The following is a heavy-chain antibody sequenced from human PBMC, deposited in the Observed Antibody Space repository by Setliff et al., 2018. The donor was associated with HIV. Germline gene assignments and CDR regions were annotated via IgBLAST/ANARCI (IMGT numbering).Heavy chain of an antibody. CDR3: ARRRSSGWYHYFDY. V-gene: IGHV4-38-2*02. Sequence: SETLSLTCTVSGYSISSGYYWGWIRQPPGKGLEWIGRIYHSGSTYYNPSLKSRVTISVDTSKNQFSLKLSSVTAADTAVYYCARRRSSGWYHYFDYWGQGTLVTVSS. CDR1: GYSISSGYY. CDR2: IYHSGST. D-gene: IGHD6-19*01. J-gene: IGHJ4*02.